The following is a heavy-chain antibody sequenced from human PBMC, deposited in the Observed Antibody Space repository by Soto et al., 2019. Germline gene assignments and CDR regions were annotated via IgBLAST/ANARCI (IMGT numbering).Heavy chain of an antibody. V-gene: IGHV5-10-1*01. CDR3: ARHENLGYSGYEFDY. CDR1: GYSFTSYW. Sequence: PGESLKISCKGSGYSFTSYWISWVRQMPGKGLEWMGRIDPSDSYTNYSPSFQGHVTISADKSISTAYLQWSSLKASDTAMYYCARHENLGYSGYEFDYWGQGTLVTVSS. J-gene: IGHJ4*02. D-gene: IGHD5-12*01. CDR2: IDPSDSYT.